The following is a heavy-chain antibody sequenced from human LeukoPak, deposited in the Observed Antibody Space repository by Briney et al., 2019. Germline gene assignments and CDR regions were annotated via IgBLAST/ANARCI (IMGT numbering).Heavy chain of an antibody. CDR1: GYTFTSYG. D-gene: IGHD1-26*01. CDR2: ISAYNGNT. V-gene: IGHV1-18*01. Sequence: ASVKVSCKASGYTFTSYGISWVRQAPRQGREWTGWISAYNGNTNYAQKLQGRVTMTTDTSTSTAYMELRSLRSDDTAVYYCARDVAWVSGSYRHFDYWGQGTLVTVSS. J-gene: IGHJ4*02. CDR3: ARDVAWVSGSYRHFDY.